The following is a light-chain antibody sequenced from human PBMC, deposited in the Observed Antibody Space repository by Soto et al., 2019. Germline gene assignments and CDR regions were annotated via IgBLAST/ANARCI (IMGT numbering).Light chain of an antibody. CDR1: QTIGTN. CDR2: DAP. Sequence: DIQMTQSPSSLSASVGDRVTITCRASQTIGTNLNWYHQKPGKAHALLIYDAPTLKSGVPSRFSGLGSGTDFTLTITSLQPEDSATYYCQQSYTTVYTFGQGTRWIS. J-gene: IGKJ2*01. V-gene: IGKV1-39*01. CDR3: QQSYTTVYT.